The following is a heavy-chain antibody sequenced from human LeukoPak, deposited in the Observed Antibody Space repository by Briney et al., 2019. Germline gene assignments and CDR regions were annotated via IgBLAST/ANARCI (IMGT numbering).Heavy chain of an antibody. CDR3: ARGRGDSSGYFDY. V-gene: IGHV4-31*11. J-gene: IGHJ4*02. CDR2: IYYSGST. Sequence: SETLSLTCAVYGGSFSGYYWSWIRQHPGKGLEWIGYIYYSGSTYYNPSLKSRVTISVDTSKNQFSLKLSSVTAADTAVYYCARGRGDSSGYFDYWGQGTLVTVSS. CDR1: GGSFSGYY. D-gene: IGHD3-22*01.